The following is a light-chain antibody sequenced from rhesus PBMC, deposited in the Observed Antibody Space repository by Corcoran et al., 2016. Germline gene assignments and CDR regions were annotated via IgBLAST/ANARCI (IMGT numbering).Light chain of an antibody. CDR2: TAS. CDR3: LQDYTTPWT. CDR1: QDINKE. V-gene: IGKV1-94*01. Sequence: DIQMTQSPSSLSASVGDRVTVTCRASQDINKELSWYQQKPGKAPTLLIYTASSLKTGVSSRFSGSGSGTDYTLTINSLQPEDVATYYCLQDYTTPWTFGQGTKV. J-gene: IGKJ1*01.